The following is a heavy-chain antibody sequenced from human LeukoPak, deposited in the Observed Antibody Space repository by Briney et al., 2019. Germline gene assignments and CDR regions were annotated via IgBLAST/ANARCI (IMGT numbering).Heavy chain of an antibody. CDR3: ARSGIAAAVGVWGMDV. V-gene: IGHV4-39*01. CDR2: IYYSGST. CDR1: GGSISSSSYY. Sequence: PSETLSLTCTVSGGSISSSSYYWGWIRQPPGKGLEWIGSIYYSGSTYYNPSLKSRVTISVDTSKNQFSLKLSSVTAADTAVYYCARSGIAAAVGVWGMDVWGQGTTVTVSS. J-gene: IGHJ6*02. D-gene: IGHD6-13*01.